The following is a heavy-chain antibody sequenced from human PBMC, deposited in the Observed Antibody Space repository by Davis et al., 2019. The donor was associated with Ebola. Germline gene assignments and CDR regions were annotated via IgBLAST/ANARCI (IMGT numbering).Heavy chain of an antibody. D-gene: IGHD4-23*01. V-gene: IGHV3-23*01. J-gene: IGHJ4*02. Sequence: GESLKISCAASGFILSSYAMSWVRQAPGKGLELVSAISGSGGSTYYADSVKGRFTISRDNSKNTLYLQMNSLKTEDTAVYYCTSAYGGNSEDYWGQGTLVTVSS. CDR3: TSAYGGNSEDY. CDR1: GFILSSYA. CDR2: ISGSGGST.